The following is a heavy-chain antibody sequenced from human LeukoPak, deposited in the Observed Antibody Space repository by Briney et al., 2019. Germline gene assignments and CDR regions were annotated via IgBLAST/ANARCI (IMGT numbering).Heavy chain of an antibody. CDR3: ARGWPHGNDY. J-gene: IGHJ4*02. CDR1: GFTFSSYW. CDR2: IASDGSST. Sequence: GGSLRLSCAASGFTFSSYWMNWVRQAPGKGLVWVSRIASDGSSTTYADSVKGRFSISRDNAKNTLYLQMNSLRVEDTAVYYCARGWPHGNDYWGQGTLVTVSS. V-gene: IGHV3-74*01. D-gene: IGHD4-23*01.